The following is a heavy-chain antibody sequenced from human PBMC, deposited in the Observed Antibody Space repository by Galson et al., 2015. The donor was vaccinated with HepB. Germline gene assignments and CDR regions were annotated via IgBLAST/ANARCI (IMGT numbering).Heavy chain of an antibody. Sequence: SLRLSCAASGFTFSNYSMHWVRQAPGKGLEWVALISYDGSYKYYEDSVKGRFTISRDQIENTLYLQIDSLRPGDTAVYYCASAKVGTTYFDYWGQGTLVTVSS. D-gene: IGHD1-26*01. CDR3: ASAKVGTTYFDY. V-gene: IGHV3-30*03. J-gene: IGHJ4*02. CDR1: GFTFSNYS. CDR2: ISYDGSYK.